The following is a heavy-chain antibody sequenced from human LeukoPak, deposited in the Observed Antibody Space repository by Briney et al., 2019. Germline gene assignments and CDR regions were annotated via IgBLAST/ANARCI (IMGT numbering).Heavy chain of an antibody. Sequence: PSETLSLTCTVSGGSISSSSYYWGWIRQPPGKGLEWIGSIYYSGSTYYNPSLKSRVTISVDTSKNQFSLKLSSVTAADTAVYYCARDATVGATIPHDYWGQGTLVTVSS. CDR3: ARDATVGATIPHDY. CDR2: IYYSGST. J-gene: IGHJ4*02. V-gene: IGHV4-39*02. CDR1: GGSISSSSYY. D-gene: IGHD1-26*01.